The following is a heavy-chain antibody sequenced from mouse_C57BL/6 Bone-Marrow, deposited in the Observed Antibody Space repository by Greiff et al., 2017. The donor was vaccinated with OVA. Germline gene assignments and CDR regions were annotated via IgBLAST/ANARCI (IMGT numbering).Heavy chain of an antibody. CDR3: ARVRAGTFFDY. Sequence: QVQLKQPGAELVKPGASVKLSCKASGYTFTSYWMHWVKQRPGRGLEWIGRIDPNSGGTKYNEKFKSKATLTVDKPSSTAYMQISSLTSEDSAVYYCARVRAGTFFDYWGQGTTLTVSS. D-gene: IGHD4-1*01. V-gene: IGHV1-72*01. CDR2: IDPNSGGT. CDR1: GYTFTSYW. J-gene: IGHJ2*01.